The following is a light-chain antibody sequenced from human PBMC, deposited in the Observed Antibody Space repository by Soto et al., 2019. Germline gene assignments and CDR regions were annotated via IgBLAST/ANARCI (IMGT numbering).Light chain of an antibody. CDR3: QHRSNWPPT. CDR2: DAS. J-gene: IGKJ4*01. CDR1: QSVSSY. V-gene: IGKV3-11*01. Sequence: ELVLTQSPATLSLSPGERATLSCRASQSVSSYLAWYQQKPGQAPRLLIYDASNRATGIPARFSGSGSGTAFTLTISSLEPEDFAVYYYQHRSNWPPTFGGGTKVEIK.